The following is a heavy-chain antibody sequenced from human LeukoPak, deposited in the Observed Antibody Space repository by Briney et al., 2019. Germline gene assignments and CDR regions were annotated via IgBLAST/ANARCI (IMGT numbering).Heavy chain of an antibody. V-gene: IGHV3-21*01. J-gene: IGHJ4*02. CDR1: GFTFSSYS. CDR3: ARVGGYDSKYFDY. CDR2: ISSSSSYI. D-gene: IGHD5-12*01. Sequence: GGSLRLSCAASGFTFSSYSMNWVRQAPGKGLEWVSSISSSSSYIYYADSVKGRFTISRDNAKNSLYLQMNSLRAEDTAVYYCARVGGYDSKYFDYWGQGTLVTVSS.